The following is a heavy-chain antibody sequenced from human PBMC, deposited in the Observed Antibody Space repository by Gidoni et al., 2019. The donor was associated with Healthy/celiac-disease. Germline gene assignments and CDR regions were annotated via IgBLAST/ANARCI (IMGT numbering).Heavy chain of an antibody. Sequence: EVQLVESGGGLVQPGRSLRLSCAASGFTFDDYAMHWVRQAPGKGLEWVSGISWNSGSIGYADSVKGRFTISRDNAKNSLYLQMNSLRAEDTALYYCAKVDRFLEWFDAFDIWGQGTMVTVSS. D-gene: IGHD3-3*01. CDR3: AKVDRFLEWFDAFDI. J-gene: IGHJ3*02. CDR2: ISWNSGSI. CDR1: GFTFDDYA. V-gene: IGHV3-9*01.